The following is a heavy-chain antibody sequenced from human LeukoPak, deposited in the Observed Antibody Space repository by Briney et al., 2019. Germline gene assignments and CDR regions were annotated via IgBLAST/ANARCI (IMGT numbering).Heavy chain of an antibody. V-gene: IGHV3-33*06. CDR2: IWSDGNK. CDR1: GFTFSTYG. CDR3: VKERGPFDAFDI. Sequence: AGGSLRLSCAATGFTFSTYGMHWVRQAPGRGLEWVAVIWSDGNKFYADSVKGRFTFSRDNSRNTLSLQMNSLRAEDTAVYYCVKERGPFDAFDIWGQGTMVTVSS. J-gene: IGHJ3*02.